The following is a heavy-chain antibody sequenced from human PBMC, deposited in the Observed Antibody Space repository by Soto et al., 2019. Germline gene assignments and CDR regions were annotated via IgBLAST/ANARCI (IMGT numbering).Heavy chain of an antibody. V-gene: IGHV1-69*01. CDR2: IIPVFDKA. CDR1: GGSFGSSA. Sequence: QVQLVQSGADVKKPGSSVKVSCKASGGSFGSSAISWVRQAPAQGLEWMGEIIPVFDKANYAQNFQGRLTITADEPTGTVFMQLSSLRSEDTAVYFCARLRRDWGDAFDLWGLWTLVTVSS. D-gene: IGHD3-16*01. J-gene: IGHJ3*01. CDR3: ARLRRDWGDAFDL.